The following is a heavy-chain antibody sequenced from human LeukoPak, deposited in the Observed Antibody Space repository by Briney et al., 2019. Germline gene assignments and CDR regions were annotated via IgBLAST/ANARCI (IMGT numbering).Heavy chain of an antibody. J-gene: IGHJ4*02. CDR1: GYTFSGYG. Sequence: ASVKVSCKASGYTFSGYGFSWVRHAPGQGLEWMGWVSAYNGNTKYAQNYQGRVTMTTDTSTSTAYMELRSLRSDDTAVYYCARGGGSYGDYSLWLGYWGQGTLVTVSS. D-gene: IGHD4-17*01. CDR3: ARGGGSYGDYSLWLGY. V-gene: IGHV1-18*01. CDR2: VSAYNGNT.